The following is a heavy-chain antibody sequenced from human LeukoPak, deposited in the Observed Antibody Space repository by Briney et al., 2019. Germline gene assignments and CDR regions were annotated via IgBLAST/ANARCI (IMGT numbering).Heavy chain of an antibody. D-gene: IGHD5-18*01. V-gene: IGHV4-61*08. CDR2: IYYSGST. CDR1: GGSISCGDCY. CDR3: AREAMYSYGNNFDY. J-gene: IGHJ4*02. Sequence: PSETLSLTCTVSGGSISCGDCYWSWIRQPPGKGLEWIGYIYYSGSTNYNPSLKSRVTISVDTSKNQFSLKLSSVTAADTAVYHCAREAMYSYGNNFDYWGQGTLVTVSS.